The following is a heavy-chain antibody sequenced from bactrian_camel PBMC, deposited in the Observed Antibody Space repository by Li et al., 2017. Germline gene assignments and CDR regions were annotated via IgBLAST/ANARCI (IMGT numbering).Heavy chain of an antibody. D-gene: IGHD3*01. CDR1: GYTARC. CDR2: MNIGGGTA. CDR3: NLCDCYSGSCARDEYNY. V-gene: IGHV3S1*01. J-gene: IGHJ4*01. Sequence: HVQLVESGGGSVQAGGSLRLSCAASGYTARCMGWFRQAPGEKREGVAAMNIGGGTAHYADSAKGRFTISHGNAKNTVVLQMNNLKPEDTAMYYCNLCDCYSGSCARDEYNYWGQGTQVTVS.